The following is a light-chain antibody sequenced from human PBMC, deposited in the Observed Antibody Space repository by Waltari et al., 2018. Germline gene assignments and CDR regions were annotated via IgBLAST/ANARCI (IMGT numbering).Light chain of an antibody. CDR1: QSVSSSY. J-gene: IGKJ2*01. V-gene: IGKV3-20*01. Sequence: EIVLTQSPGTLSLSPGERATLSCGASQSVSSSYLAWYQQKPGQAPRLLIYGASSRATCIPDRFSGSGSGTDFTLTISRLEPEDFAVYYCQQYGSSPPYTFGQGTKLEIK. CDR2: GAS. CDR3: QQYGSSPPYT.